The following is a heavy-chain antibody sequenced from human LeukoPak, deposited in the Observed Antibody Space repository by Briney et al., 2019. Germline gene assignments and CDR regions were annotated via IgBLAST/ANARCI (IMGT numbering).Heavy chain of an antibody. CDR2: IRYDGSNK. J-gene: IGHJ4*02. CDR3: ARGTLNIPGEHGAFDY. D-gene: IGHD1-14*01. V-gene: IGHV3-30*02. CDR1: GFTFSSYG. Sequence: GGSLRLSCAASGFTFSSYGMHWVRQAPGKGLEWVAFIRYDGSNKYYADSVKGRFTISRDNSKNTLYLQMNSLRVEDTAVYYCARGTLNIPGEHGAFDYWGQGTLVTVSS.